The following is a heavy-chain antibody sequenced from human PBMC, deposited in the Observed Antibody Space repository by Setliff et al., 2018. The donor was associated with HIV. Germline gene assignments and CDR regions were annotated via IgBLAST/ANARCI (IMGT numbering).Heavy chain of an antibody. D-gene: IGHD2-2*02. CDR1: GGSISRGSYY. V-gene: IGHV4-61*09. CDR2: IYTSGST. CDR3: ARSGYCSSTSCYMIVDY. J-gene: IGHJ4*02. Sequence: SETLSLTCTVSGGSISRGSYYWSWIRQPAGKGLEWIGHIYTSGSTNYNPSLKSRVTISVDTSKNQFSLKLSSVTAADTAVYYCARSGYCSSTSCYMIVDYWGQGTLVTVSS.